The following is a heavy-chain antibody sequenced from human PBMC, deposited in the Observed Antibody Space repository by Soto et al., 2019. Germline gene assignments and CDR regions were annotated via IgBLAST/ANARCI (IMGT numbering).Heavy chain of an antibody. CDR3: AKDGQYRTDGFDV. V-gene: IGHV3-23*01. Sequence: EAQLLESGGDWSQPGGSLRLSCAASGFTFSSHGMSWVRQAPGKGLEWIAGLSRGGGTTYYADSVKARFTIFRDNAKNTLDLIMNSLKVEDTALYYCAKDGQYRTDGFDVWGQGTMVTVSS. D-gene: IGHD6-6*01. J-gene: IGHJ3*01. CDR2: LSRGGGTT. CDR1: GFTFSSHG.